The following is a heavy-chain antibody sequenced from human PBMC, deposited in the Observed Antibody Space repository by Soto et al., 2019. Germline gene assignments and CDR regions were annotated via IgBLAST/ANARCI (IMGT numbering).Heavy chain of an antibody. Sequence: PGGSLRFSCAASGFTFSYYWMHWVRQAPGKGLVWVSRIHSDGSSTTYADFVKGRFIISRDNARNTVDLQMNSVRVEDTAVYYCARGDRGAFDLWGQGTVVTVSS. CDR2: IHSDGSST. J-gene: IGHJ3*01. D-gene: IGHD1-26*01. CDR3: ARGDRGAFDL. V-gene: IGHV3-74*01. CDR1: GFTFSYYW.